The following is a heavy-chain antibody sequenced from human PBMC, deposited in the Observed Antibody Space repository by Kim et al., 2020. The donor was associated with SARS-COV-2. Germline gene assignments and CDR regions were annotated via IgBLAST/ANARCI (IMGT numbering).Heavy chain of an antibody. CDR3: ARDRRYSLDY. D-gene: IGHD2-15*01. J-gene: IGHJ4*02. CDR1: GFSFTTNW. CDR2: IKEDGTEK. V-gene: IGHV3-7*01. Sequence: GGSLRLSCVVSGFSFTTNWMSWVRQAPGKGLEWVAKIKEDGTEKYYGYSVEGRFTISRDNAKNSLYLQMNSLSAEDTAVYYCARDRRYSLDYWGQGTLLTLSS.